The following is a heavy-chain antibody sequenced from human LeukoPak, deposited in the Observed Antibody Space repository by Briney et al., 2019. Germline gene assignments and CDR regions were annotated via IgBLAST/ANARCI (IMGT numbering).Heavy chain of an antibody. D-gene: IGHD6-19*01. CDR2: IYHSGST. Sequence: PSETLSLTCTVSGYSITSGYCWGWIRQPPGKGLEWIGSIYHSGSTYYNPSLKSRVTISVDTSKNQFSLKLSSVTAADTAVYYCARAVPVAGKGSNFDYWGQGTLVTVSS. J-gene: IGHJ4*02. CDR3: ARAVPVAGKGSNFDY. CDR1: GYSITSGYC. V-gene: IGHV4-38-2*02.